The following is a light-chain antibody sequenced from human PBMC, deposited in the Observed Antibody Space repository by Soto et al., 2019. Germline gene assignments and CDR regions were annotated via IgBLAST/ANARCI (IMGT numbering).Light chain of an antibody. CDR1: SSDVGSYNL. CDR2: EGT. J-gene: IGLJ2*01. V-gene: IGLV2-23*01. CDR3: CSYAGGYTHAV. Sequence: QSALTQPASVSGSPGQSITISCTGTSSDVGSYNLVSWYQQHPGKAPKLMIYEGTKRPSGLSNRFSGSKSGNTASLTISGLQAEDEADYYCCSYAGGYTHAVFGGGTKLTVL.